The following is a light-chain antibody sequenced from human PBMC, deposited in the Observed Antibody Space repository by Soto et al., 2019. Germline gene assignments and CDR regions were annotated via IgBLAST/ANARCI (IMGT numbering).Light chain of an antibody. V-gene: IGKV1-9*01. J-gene: IGKJ4*01. Sequence: DIQLTQSPSFLSASVGDRVTITCRASQDISDYLAWYQQRPGKAPKLLIYAASTLQSGVPSRFSGSGSGTEFTLTFSSLQPEDFATYSCQQLNSYPLTFGGGTKVEIK. CDR1: QDISDY. CDR2: AAS. CDR3: QQLNSYPLT.